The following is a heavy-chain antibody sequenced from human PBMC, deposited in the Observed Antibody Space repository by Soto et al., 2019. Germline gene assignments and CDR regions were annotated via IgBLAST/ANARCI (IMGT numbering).Heavy chain of an antibody. J-gene: IGHJ4*02. CDR1: GYRFTNHG. CDR3: ARDFYPLAYYFDY. Sequence: GASVKVSCKASGYRFTNHGISWVRQAPGQGLEWMGWISGNDGKTKYARKFQGRVTMTTDTSTSTAYMEMNSLRHDDTAVYYCARDFYPLAYYFDYWGQGTLGTSPQ. V-gene: IGHV1-18*01. CDR2: ISGNDGKT.